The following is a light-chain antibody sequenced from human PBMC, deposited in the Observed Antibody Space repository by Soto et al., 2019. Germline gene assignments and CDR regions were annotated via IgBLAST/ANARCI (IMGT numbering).Light chain of an antibody. CDR3: QQYNNWPPANT. CDR1: QSVSSN. Sequence: EIVMTQSPATLSVSPGERATLSCRASQSVSSNLAWYQQKPGQAPRLLIYGASTRATGIPARFSGSGSGTESTLTISSLQSEAFAVYYCQQYNNWPPANTFGQGTKLEIK. V-gene: IGKV3-15*01. CDR2: GAS. J-gene: IGKJ2*01.